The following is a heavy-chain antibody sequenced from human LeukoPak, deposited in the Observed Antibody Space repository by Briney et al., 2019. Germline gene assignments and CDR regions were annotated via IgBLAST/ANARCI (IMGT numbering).Heavy chain of an antibody. CDR2: IYPGDSDT. CDR1: GYSFTSYW. D-gene: IGHD3-22*01. V-gene: IGHV5-51*01. Sequence: GESLKISCKGSGYSFTSYWIGWGRPMPGKGVGWMGIIYPGDSDTRYSPSFQGQVTISADKSISTAYLQWSSLKASDTAMYYCARPPYYYDSSGYYSWHAFDIWGQGTMVTVSS. J-gene: IGHJ3*02. CDR3: ARPPYYYDSSGYYSWHAFDI.